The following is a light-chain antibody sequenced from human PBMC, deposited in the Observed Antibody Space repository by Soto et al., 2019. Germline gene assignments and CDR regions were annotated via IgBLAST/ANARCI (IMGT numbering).Light chain of an antibody. CDR3: QQYGSSPLT. CDR1: QSVTSDY. CDR2: DAS. J-gene: IGKJ4*01. Sequence: EIVLTQSPGTLSLSPGERATLSCRASQSVTSDYFAWYQQKPGQAPKLLIYDASCSATGIPARFSGSGSGSDFTLTISRLEPEDFAVYYCQQYGSSPLTFGGGTKVEIK. V-gene: IGKV3-20*01.